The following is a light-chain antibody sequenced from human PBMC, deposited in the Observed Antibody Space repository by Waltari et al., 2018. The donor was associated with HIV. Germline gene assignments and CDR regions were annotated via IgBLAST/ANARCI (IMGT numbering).Light chain of an antibody. V-gene: IGLV1-44*01. Sequence: QSVLTQPPSASGTPGQRVTIPCSGSNPNIGAHAVHWYQQLPGTAPKVLIYSDHQRPSGVPDRFSGSRSGTSASLAISGLQSEDEADYYCAAWDDSLNGGIFGGGTKLTVL. CDR1: NPNIGAHA. CDR3: AAWDDSLNGGI. CDR2: SDH. J-gene: IGLJ2*01.